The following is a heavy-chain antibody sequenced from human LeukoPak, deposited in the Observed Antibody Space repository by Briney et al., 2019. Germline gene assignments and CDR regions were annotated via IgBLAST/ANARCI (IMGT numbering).Heavy chain of an antibody. J-gene: IGHJ3*02. Sequence: PSETLSLTCAVYGGSFSGYYWSWIRQPPGKGLEWIGEINHSGSTNYNPSLKSRVTMSVDTSKNQFSLKLSSVTAADTAVYYCARDLGSSWYGDAFDIWGQGTMVTVSS. CDR3: ARDLGSSWYGDAFDI. D-gene: IGHD6-13*01. V-gene: IGHV4-34*01. CDR1: GGSFSGYY. CDR2: INHSGST.